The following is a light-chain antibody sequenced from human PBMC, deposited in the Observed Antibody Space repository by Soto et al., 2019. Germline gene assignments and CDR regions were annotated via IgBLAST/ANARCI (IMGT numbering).Light chain of an antibody. V-gene: IGLV1-47*01. CDR1: ISNIGNNY. CDR3: AAWDDTVRSYV. CDR2: RND. Sequence: QSVLTQPPSVSGTPGQRVTIVCSGSISNIGNNYVYWFQQLPGTAPKVLSNRNDQRPSGVPDRFSGSKSGTSASLAISGLRSEDEAEYYCAAWDDTVRSYVFGTGTKVTVL. J-gene: IGLJ1*01.